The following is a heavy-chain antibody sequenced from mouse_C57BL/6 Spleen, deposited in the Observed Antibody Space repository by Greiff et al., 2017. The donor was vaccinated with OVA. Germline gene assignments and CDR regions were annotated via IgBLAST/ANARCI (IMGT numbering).Heavy chain of an antibody. CDR1: GYTFTSYW. Sequence: QVHVKQSGAELVKPGASVKMSCKASGYTFTSYWITWVKQRPGQGLEWIGDIYPGSGSTNYNEKFKSKATLTVDTSSSTAYMQHSSLTSEDSAVYYCARAPYGYDGGDYWGQGTTLTVSS. CDR3: ARAPYGYDGGDY. V-gene: IGHV1-55*01. CDR2: IYPGSGST. D-gene: IGHD2-2*01. J-gene: IGHJ2*01.